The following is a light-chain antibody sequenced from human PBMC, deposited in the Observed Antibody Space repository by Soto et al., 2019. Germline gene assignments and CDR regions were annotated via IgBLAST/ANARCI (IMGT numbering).Light chain of an antibody. CDR2: WAS. CDR1: QSVLYTSNNKNY. Sequence: DIVMTQSPDSLAVSLGERDTINCKSSQSVLYTSNNKNYLXWFQQKPGQPPNLLIYWASTRESGVPDRFSGSGSGTDFTLTISSLQAEDVAVYYCQQYYTAPYTFGQGTKLEIK. J-gene: IGKJ2*01. CDR3: QQYYTAPYT. V-gene: IGKV4-1*01.